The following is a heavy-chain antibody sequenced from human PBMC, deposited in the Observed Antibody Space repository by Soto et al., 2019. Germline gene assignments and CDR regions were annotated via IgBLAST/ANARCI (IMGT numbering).Heavy chain of an antibody. CDR3: AKVVSTYYMDV. D-gene: IGHD1-26*01. J-gene: IGHJ6*03. CDR2: ISGDGYRT. CDR1: GFTFNNYA. V-gene: IGHV3-23*01. Sequence: EVQLLESGGGLVQPGGSLRLSCAASGFTFNNYAMRWVRQAPGKGLEWVSAISGDGYRTHYADSVEGRFTISRDNSKNTLYLQMGSRRADDTAVYYCAKVVSTYYMDVWGKGTTVTVSS.